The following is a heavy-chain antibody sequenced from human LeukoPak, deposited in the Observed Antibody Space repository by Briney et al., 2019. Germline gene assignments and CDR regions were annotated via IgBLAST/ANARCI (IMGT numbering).Heavy chain of an antibody. Sequence: PGGSLRLSCAASGLTFSSYAMSWVRQAPGKGLEWVSAISGSGGSTYYADSVKGRFTISRDNAKNSLYLQMNSLRAEDTAVYYCARDLYSGWLFDYWGQGTLVTVSS. J-gene: IGHJ4*02. D-gene: IGHD6-19*01. CDR2: ISGSGGST. CDR3: ARDLYSGWLFDY. V-gene: IGHV3-23*01. CDR1: GLTFSSYA.